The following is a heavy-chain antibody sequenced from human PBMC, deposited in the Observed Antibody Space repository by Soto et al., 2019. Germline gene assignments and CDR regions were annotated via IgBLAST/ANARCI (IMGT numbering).Heavy chain of an antibody. Sequence: HPGGSLRLSCTASGFTFGDYAMSWFRQAPGKGLEWVGFIRSKAYGGTTEYAASVKGRFTISRDDSKSIAYLQMNSLKTEDTAVYYCTSVRGALSWVYWGQGTLVTVSS. CDR2: IRSKAYGGTT. D-gene: IGHD3-10*01. CDR3: TSVRGALSWVY. CDR1: GFTFGDYA. J-gene: IGHJ4*02. V-gene: IGHV3-49*03.